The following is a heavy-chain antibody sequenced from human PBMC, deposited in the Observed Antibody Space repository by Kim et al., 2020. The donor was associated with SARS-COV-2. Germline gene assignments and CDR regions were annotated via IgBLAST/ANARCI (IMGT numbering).Heavy chain of an antibody. D-gene: IGHD4-17*01. CDR2: SSNI. V-gene: IGHV3-48*01. J-gene: IGHJ4*02. CDR3: ASIATGADY. Sequence: SSNIYYADSVKGRFTISRDNAQNSLYLQMNSLRAEDTAVYYCASIATGADYWGQGTLVTVSS.